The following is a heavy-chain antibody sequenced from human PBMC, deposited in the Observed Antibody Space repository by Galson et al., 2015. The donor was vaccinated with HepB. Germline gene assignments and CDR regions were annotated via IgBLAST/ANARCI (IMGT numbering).Heavy chain of an antibody. Sequence: SLRLSCAASGLTFSSYAMSWVRQAPGKGLEWVSGISGSGGITYYADSVKGRFAISRDSSKNTLYLQMSSLRVEDTAVYYCARDGPGYSGYDSGNFYGMDVWGQGTTVTVSS. CDR2: ISGSGGIT. V-gene: IGHV3-23*01. CDR1: GLTFSSYA. D-gene: IGHD5-12*01. CDR3: ARDGPGYSGYDSGNFYGMDV. J-gene: IGHJ6*02.